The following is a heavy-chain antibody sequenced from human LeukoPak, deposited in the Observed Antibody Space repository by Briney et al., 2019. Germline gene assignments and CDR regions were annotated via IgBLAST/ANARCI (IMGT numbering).Heavy chain of an antibody. CDR3: ARQSTRGVLRFPV. Sequence: PGESLTISCQGSGYNFAAYWIGWVRQMPGKGLEWMGIVYPGDSDTKYSPSFQGQVTISADKSISTAYLQWSSLQASDTAMYYCARQSTRGVLRFPVWGQGTTVIVSS. D-gene: IGHD3-3*01. CDR1: GYNFAAYW. J-gene: IGHJ6*02. V-gene: IGHV5-51*01. CDR2: VYPGDSDT.